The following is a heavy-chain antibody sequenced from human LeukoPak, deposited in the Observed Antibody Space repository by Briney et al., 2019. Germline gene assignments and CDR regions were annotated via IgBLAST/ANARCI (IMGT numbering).Heavy chain of an antibody. D-gene: IGHD3-22*01. V-gene: IGHV1-18*01. J-gene: IGHJ4*02. CDR2: ISAYNGNT. CDR1: GYTFTSYG. Sequence: ASVKVSFKASGYTFTSYGISWVRQAHGQGLEWMGWISAYNGNTNYAQTLQGRVTMTTDTSTSTAYMELRSLRSDDTAVYYCARDWTYYYDSSGYYLDHWGQGTLVTVSS. CDR3: ARDWTYYYDSSGYYLDH.